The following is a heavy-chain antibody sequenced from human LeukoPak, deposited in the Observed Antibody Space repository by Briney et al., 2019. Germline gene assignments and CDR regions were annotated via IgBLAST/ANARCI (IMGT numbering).Heavy chain of an antibody. D-gene: IGHD2-15*01. Sequence: SQTLSLTCTVSGGSVSSGSYYWSWIRQPPGKGLEWIGYIYYRGSTNYNPSLKSRVTISVDTSKNQFSLKLSSVTAADTAVYYCARGAAGYCSGGSCGYYYYYGMDVWGKGTTVTVSS. J-gene: IGHJ6*04. CDR3: ARGAAGYCSGGSCGYYYYYGMDV. CDR2: IYYRGST. CDR1: GGSVSSGSYY. V-gene: IGHV4-61*01.